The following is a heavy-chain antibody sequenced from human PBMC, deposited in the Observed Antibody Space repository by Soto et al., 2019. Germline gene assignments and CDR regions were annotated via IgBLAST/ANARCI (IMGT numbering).Heavy chain of an antibody. Sequence: GASVKVSCKVSGYTLAGLPMHWVRQAPGKGLEWMGGLEPEDGEIVYNQKFQGRVTMTSDTSTSTVYIILSSLRSDDTAVYYCARIAGAGLTYFDFWGLGTPVTVSS. V-gene: IGHV1-24*01. J-gene: IGHJ4*02. CDR1: GYTLAGLP. D-gene: IGHD6-13*01. CDR3: ARIAGAGLTYFDF. CDR2: LEPEDGEI.